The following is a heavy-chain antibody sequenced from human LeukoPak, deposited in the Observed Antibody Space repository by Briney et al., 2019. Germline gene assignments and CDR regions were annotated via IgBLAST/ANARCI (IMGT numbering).Heavy chain of an antibody. Sequence: ASVKVSCKASGYTFTSYYMHWVRQAPGQGLEWMGIINPSGGSTSYAQKFQGRVTMTRDMSTSTVYMELSSLRSEDTAVYYCARRGAPHAFDIWGQGTMVTVSS. CDR2: INPSGGST. V-gene: IGHV1-46*01. J-gene: IGHJ3*02. CDR1: GYTFTSYY. CDR3: ARRGAPHAFDI. D-gene: IGHD3-10*01.